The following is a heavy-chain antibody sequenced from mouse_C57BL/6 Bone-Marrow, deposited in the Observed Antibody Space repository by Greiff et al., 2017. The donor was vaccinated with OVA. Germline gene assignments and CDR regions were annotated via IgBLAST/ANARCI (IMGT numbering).Heavy chain of an antibody. D-gene: IGHD2-4*01. J-gene: IGHJ1*03. CDR2: IYPRSGNT. CDR3: ARRGLRRYFDV. CDR1: GYTFTSYG. Sequence: LQESGAELARPGASVKLSCKASGYTFTSYGISWVKQRTGQGLEWIGEIYPRSGNTYYNEKFKGKATLTADKSSSTAYLELRSLTSEDSAVYFCARRGLRRYFDVWGTGTTVTVSS. V-gene: IGHV1-81*01.